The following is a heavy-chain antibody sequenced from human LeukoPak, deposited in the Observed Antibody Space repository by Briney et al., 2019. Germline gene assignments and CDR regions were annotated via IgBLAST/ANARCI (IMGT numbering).Heavy chain of an antibody. CDR1: GFTFDDYG. CDR2: INWNGGST. Sequence: GGSLRLSCAASGFTFDDYGMSWVRQVPGKGLEWVSGINWNGGSTGNADSVKGRFTISRDNAKNSLYLQMNSLRAEDTALYYCAKGRYCSGGSCYPPDYWGQGTLVTVSS. V-gene: IGHV3-20*04. J-gene: IGHJ4*02. D-gene: IGHD2-15*01. CDR3: AKGRYCSGGSCYPPDY.